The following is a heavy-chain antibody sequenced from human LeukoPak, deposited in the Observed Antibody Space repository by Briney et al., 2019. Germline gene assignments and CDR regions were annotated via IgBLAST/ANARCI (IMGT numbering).Heavy chain of an antibody. CDR1: GFTFSSYA. V-gene: IGHV3-30*04. CDR3: AAARLRYFDWLQNDY. Sequence: GGSLRLSCAASGFTFSSYAMHWVRQAPGKGLEWVAVISYDGSNKYYAASVKGRFTISRDNSKNTLYLQMNSLRAEDTAVYYCAAARLRYFDWLQNDYWGQGTLVTVSS. J-gene: IGHJ4*02. CDR2: ISYDGSNK. D-gene: IGHD3-9*01.